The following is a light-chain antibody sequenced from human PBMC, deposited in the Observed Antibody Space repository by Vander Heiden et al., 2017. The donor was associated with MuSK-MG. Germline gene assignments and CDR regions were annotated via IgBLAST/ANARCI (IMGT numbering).Light chain of an antibody. V-gene: IGKV1-5*01. CDR3: QQYNSYLWT. CDR1: QSISSW. J-gene: IGKJ1*01. CDR2: DAS. Sequence: DIQMTQSPSTLSASVGDRVTITCRASQSISSWLAWYQQKPWKAPKLLIYDASSLESGVPSRFTASGSGTEFTLTISSLQPDDFATYYCQQYNSYLWTFGQGTKVEIK.